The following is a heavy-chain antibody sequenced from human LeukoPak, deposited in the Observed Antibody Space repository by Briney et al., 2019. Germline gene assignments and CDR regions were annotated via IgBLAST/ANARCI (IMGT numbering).Heavy chain of an antibody. CDR3: ARDSGSSSNFYFYMDV. Sequence: GASVKVSCKASGYTFTSYGISWVRQAPGQGLEWMGWINPKSGGTNYAQKFQGRVAMTRDTPISTAYMELNRLTSDDTAVYYCARDSGSSSNFYFYMDVWGKGTTVTVSS. V-gene: IGHV1-2*02. CDR1: GYTFTSYG. J-gene: IGHJ6*03. D-gene: IGHD6-13*01. CDR2: INPKSGGT.